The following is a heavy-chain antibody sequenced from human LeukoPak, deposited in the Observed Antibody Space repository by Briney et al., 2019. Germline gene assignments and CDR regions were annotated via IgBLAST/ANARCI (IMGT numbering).Heavy chain of an antibody. CDR1: GGSISSGDYY. CDR2: IYYSGST. CDR3: AREKGVVVPAAILYYYYMDV. D-gene: IGHD2-2*02. J-gene: IGHJ6*03. V-gene: IGHV4-30-4*08. Sequence: SETLSLTCTVSGGSISSGDYYWSWIRQPPGKGLEWIGYIYYSGSTYYNPSLKSRVTISVDTSKNQFSLKLSSVTAADTAVYYCAREKGVVVPAAILYYYYMDVWGKGTTVTVSS.